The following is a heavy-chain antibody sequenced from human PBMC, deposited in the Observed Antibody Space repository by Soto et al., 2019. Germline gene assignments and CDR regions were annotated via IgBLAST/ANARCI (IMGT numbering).Heavy chain of an antibody. CDR3: ARVVKAGDYGDYGRYYFDY. CDR2: ISAYSGNT. Sequence: QVQLVQSGAEVKKPGASVKVSCKASGYTFTTYGITWVRQAPGQGLEWMGWISAYSGNTNYAQKHQGRLNVTTDTSTNTAYMDLRSLRSDDTAVYYCARVVKAGDYGDYGRYYFDYWGHGTLVTVSS. J-gene: IGHJ4*01. CDR1: GYTFTTYG. V-gene: IGHV1-18*04. D-gene: IGHD4-17*01.